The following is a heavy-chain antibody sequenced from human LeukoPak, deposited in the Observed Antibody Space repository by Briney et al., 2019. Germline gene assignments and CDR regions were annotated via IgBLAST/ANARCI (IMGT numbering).Heavy chain of an antibody. D-gene: IGHD2-15*01. CDR3: ASDRYCSGGSCRVFDY. V-gene: IGHV3-7*01. Sequence: GGSLRLSCAASGFTFSSYWMSWVRQAPGKGLEWVANIKQDGSEKYYVDSVKGRFTISRDNAKNSLYLQMNSLRAEDTAVYYCASDRYCSGGSCRVFDYWGQGTLVTVSS. J-gene: IGHJ4*02. CDR2: IKQDGSEK. CDR1: GFTFSSYW.